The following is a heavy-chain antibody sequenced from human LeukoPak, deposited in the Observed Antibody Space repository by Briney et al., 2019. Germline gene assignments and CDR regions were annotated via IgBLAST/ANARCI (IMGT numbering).Heavy chain of an antibody. Sequence: AASVKVSCKASGYTFTSHYMQWVRLAPGQGLEWMGWINPNSGGTNYAQKFQGRVNMTRDTSISTAYMELSRLRSDDKAVDYCARDCEHLASGWPGCFDYWGQGTLVTVSS. CDR3: ARDCEHLASGWPGCFDY. CDR1: GYTFTSHY. V-gene: IGHV1-2*02. D-gene: IGHD6-19*01. CDR2: INPNSGGT. J-gene: IGHJ4*02.